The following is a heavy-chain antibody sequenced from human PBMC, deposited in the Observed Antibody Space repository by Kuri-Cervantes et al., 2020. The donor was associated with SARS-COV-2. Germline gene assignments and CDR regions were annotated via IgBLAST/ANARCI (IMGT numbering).Heavy chain of an antibody. CDR2: ISYDGSNK. D-gene: IGHD3-3*01. CDR1: GFTFSSYA. CDR3: AKNHGGDYDFSIHFDTYFDY. Sequence: GGSLRLSCAASGFTFSSYAMHWVRQAPGKGLEWVAVISYDGSNKYYADSVKGRFTISRDNSKNTLYLQMNSLRPEDTAVYYCAKNHGGDYDFSIHFDTYFDYWGQGTLVTVSS. V-gene: IGHV3-30-3*02. J-gene: IGHJ4*02.